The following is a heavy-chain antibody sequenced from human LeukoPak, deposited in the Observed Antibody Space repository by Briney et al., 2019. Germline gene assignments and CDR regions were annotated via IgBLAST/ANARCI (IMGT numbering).Heavy chain of an antibody. D-gene: IGHD1-26*01. J-gene: IGHJ4*02. CDR1: GFTFSNYA. CDR2: ISHDGGNK. CDR3: ASFPWDLRPT. V-gene: IGHV3-30-3*01. Sequence: GRSLRLSCAASGFTFSNYALHWVRQAPGKGLEWVALISHDGGNKYYADSVRGRFTISRDNSKNSLYLQMNSLRAEDTAVYYCASFPWDLRPTWGQGTLVSVAS.